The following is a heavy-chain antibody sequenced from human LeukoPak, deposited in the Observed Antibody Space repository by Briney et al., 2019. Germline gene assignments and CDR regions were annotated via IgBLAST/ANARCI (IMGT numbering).Heavy chain of an antibody. CDR1: GGSISSYY. D-gene: IGHD3-3*01. J-gene: IGHJ6*02. CDR3: ARDHTSSYDFWSGYYTRYYGMHV. V-gene: IGHV4-59*13. Sequence: RPSETLSLTCTVSGGSISSYYWSWIRQPPGKGLEWIGYIYYSGSTNYNPSLKSRVTISVDTSKNQFSLKLSSVTAADTAVYYCARDHTSSYDFWSGYYTRYYGMHVWGQGTTVTVSS. CDR2: IYYSGST.